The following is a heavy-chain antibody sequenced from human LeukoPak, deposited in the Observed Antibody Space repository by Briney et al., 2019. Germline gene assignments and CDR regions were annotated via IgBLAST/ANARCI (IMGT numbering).Heavy chain of an antibody. V-gene: IGHV4-39*01. CDR3: ARQAISGYDPPPFDS. CDR1: GVSIRSSTYY. D-gene: IGHD5-12*01. CDR2: VYYSGIT. J-gene: IGHJ4*02. Sequence: SETLSLTCTVSGVSIRSSTYYWGWIRQPRGKGLDWIDNVYYSGITYYNPSLKSRVTISVDTSKNQISLKLNSVTAADTAVYYCARQAISGYDPPPFDSWGQGTLVTVSS.